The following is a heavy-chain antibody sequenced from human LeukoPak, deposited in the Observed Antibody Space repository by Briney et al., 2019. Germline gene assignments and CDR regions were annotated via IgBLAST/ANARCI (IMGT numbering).Heavy chain of an antibody. CDR3: ARDLVGGYFDH. V-gene: IGHV3-30-3*01. J-gene: IGHJ4*02. D-gene: IGHD1-26*01. CDR2: ISFDGSNK. Sequence: GGSLRLSCAASGFTFSSYAMHWVRQAPGKGLEWVADISFDGSNKYYADSVKGRFSISRDNSKNTLYLQMNSLRAEDTAVYYCARDLVGGYFDHWGQGTLVTVSS. CDR1: GFTFSSYA.